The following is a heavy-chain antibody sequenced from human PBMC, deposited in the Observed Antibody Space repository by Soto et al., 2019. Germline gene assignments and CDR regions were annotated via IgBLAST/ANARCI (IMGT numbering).Heavy chain of an antibody. D-gene: IGHD3-22*01. CDR2: IYHSGST. CDR3: AREANYYDSSGSRVD. Sequence: QVQLQESGPGLVKPSGTLSLTCAVSGGSISSSNWWSWVRQPPGKGLEWIGEIYHSGSTNYNPSHKSRVTTSVAKSKHPFSLKLSSVTAADTAVYYCAREANYYDSSGSRVDRGQGTLVTVSS. J-gene: IGHJ4*02. CDR1: GGSISSSNW. V-gene: IGHV4-4*02.